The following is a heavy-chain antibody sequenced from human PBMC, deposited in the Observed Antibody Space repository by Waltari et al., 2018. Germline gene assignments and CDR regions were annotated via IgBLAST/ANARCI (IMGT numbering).Heavy chain of an antibody. V-gene: IGHV3-23*01. CDR3: AKVRGQYCSGGSCYFDY. CDR1: GFTFSSYA. J-gene: IGHJ4*02. Sequence: EVQLLESGGGLVQPGGSLRLSCAASGFTFSSYAMSWVRQAPVKGLEWVSAISGSGGSTYYADSVKGRFTISRDNSKNTLYLQMNSLRAEDTAVYYCAKVRGQYCSGGSCYFDYWGQGTLVTVSS. CDR2: ISGSGGST. D-gene: IGHD2-15*01.